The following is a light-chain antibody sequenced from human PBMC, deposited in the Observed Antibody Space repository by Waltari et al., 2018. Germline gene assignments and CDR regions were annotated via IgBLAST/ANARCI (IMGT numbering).Light chain of an antibody. CDR3: QALGTGAWV. Sequence: SYELTQPPSVSVSPGQTASITCSGDILGNKYASWYQQKPGQSPLLVIYQDTKRPSEFPERVSGSKSANAATLTITGTQAMDEADYYCQALGTGAWVFGGGTKLTVL. CDR1: ILGNKY. J-gene: IGLJ3*02. V-gene: IGLV3-1*01. CDR2: QDT.